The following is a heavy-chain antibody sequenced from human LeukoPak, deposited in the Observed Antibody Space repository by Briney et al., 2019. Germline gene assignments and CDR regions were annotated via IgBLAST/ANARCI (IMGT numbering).Heavy chain of an antibody. V-gene: IGHV3-30*02. CDR3: AKEIWPTVTIPGWTYFDY. CDR1: AFTFSTYG. CDR2: IRYDGSNK. Sequence: GGSLRLSCAASAFTFSTYGMHWVRQAPGKGLEWVAFIRYDGSNKYYADSVLGRFTISRDNSKNTLYLQMNSLRAEDTAVYYCAKEIWPTVTIPGWTYFDYWGQGSLVTVSS. J-gene: IGHJ4*02. D-gene: IGHD4-17*01.